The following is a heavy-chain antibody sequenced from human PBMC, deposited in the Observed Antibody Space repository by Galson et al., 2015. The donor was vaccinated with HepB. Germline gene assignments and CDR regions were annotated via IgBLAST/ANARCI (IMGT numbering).Heavy chain of an antibody. Sequence: SLRLSCAASGFTFSSYGMHWVRQAPGKGLEWVAVISYDGSNKYYADSVKGRFTISRDNSKNTLYLQMNSLRAEDTAVYYCAKDGFPAAIYYYYGMDVWGQGTTVTVSS. CDR2: ISYDGSNK. V-gene: IGHV3-30*18. D-gene: IGHD2-2*02. J-gene: IGHJ6*02. CDR1: GFTFSSYG. CDR3: AKDGFPAAIYYYYGMDV.